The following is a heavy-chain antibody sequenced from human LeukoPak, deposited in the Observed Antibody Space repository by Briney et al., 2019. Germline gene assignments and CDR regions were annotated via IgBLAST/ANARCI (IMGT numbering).Heavy chain of an antibody. CDR2: IHYTGST. CDR3: ARMTRNYGDYEIGY. D-gene: IGHD4-17*01. Sequence: SETLSLTCTVSGASISSGTYYWSWIRQHPGKGPEWIGYIHYTGSTYYNPSLESQVTISVDTSKNQFSLKLSSVTAADTAVYYCARMTRNYGDYEIGYWGQGTLVTVSS. J-gene: IGHJ4*02. CDR1: GASISSGTYY. V-gene: IGHV4-31*01.